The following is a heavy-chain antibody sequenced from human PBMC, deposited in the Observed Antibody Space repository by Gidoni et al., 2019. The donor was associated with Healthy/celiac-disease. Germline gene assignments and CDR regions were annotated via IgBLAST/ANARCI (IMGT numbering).Heavy chain of an antibody. CDR3: ARGACSSTSCYPYDYGDYGY. Sequence: QVQLVQSGAEVKKPGASVKVSCKASGYTFTGYYMHWGRQAPGQGLEWMGWINPNSGGTNYAQKFQGRVTMTRDTSISTAYMELSRLRSDDTAVYYCARGACSSTSCYPYDYGDYGYWGQGTLVTVSS. D-gene: IGHD2-2*01. V-gene: IGHV1-2*02. CDR1: GYTFTGYY. CDR2: INPNSGGT. J-gene: IGHJ4*02.